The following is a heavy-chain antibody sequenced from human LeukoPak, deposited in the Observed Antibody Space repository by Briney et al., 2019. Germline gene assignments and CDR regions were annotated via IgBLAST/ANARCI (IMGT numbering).Heavy chain of an antibody. J-gene: IGHJ4*02. D-gene: IGHD1-1*01. CDR3: ARESGAQLGFDY. CDR1: GSTFSSYE. CDR2: ISSSGSTI. Sequence: TGGSLRLSCAASGSTFSSYEMNWVRQAPGKGLEWVSYISSSGSTIYYADSVKGRFTISRDNAKNSLYLQMNSLRAEDTAVYYCARESGAQLGFDYWGQGTLVTVSS. V-gene: IGHV3-48*03.